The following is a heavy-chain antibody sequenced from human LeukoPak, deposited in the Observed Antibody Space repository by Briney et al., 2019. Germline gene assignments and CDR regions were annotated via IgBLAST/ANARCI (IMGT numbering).Heavy chain of an antibody. CDR2: ISYDGSNK. CDR3: AKGSRAVAGYFDY. D-gene: IGHD6-19*01. J-gene: IGHJ4*02. CDR1: GFTFSSYG. V-gene: IGHV3-30*18. Sequence: GGSLRLSCAASGFTFSSYGMHWVRQAPGKGLEWVAVISYDGSNKYYADSVKGRFTISRDNSKNTLYLQMNSLRAEDTAVYYCAKGSRAVAGYFDYWGQGTLVTVSS.